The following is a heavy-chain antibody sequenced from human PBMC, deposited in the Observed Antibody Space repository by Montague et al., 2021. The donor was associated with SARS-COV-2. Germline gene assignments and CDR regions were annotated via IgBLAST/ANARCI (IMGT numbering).Heavy chain of an antibody. D-gene: IGHD4-23*01. J-gene: IGHJ6*02. CDR2: ISYSGST. Sequence: SETLSLTCTVSGGSISNFYWSWIRPPPGRGLEWIGYISYSGSTGYSPSLKSRVTISLDTSKNQFSLKLTSVTAADTAVYYCARGGGNNNYGLDVWGPGTPVTVSS. CDR1: GGSISNFY. CDR3: ARGGGNNNYGLDV. V-gene: IGHV4-59*01.